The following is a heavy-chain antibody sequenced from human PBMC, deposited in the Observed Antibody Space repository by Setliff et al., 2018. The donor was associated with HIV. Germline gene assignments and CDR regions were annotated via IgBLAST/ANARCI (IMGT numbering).Heavy chain of an antibody. CDR3: ARVGKYYYDATGPDFDH. Sequence: SVKVSCKASGDSFSNYAISWVRQAPGQGLEWMGGIIPIFGTTNYAQKFQGRVTITADESTCTAYMELSSLRSEDTAVYYCARVGKYYYDATGPDFDHWGQGTLVTVS. CDR2: IIPIFGTT. J-gene: IGHJ4*02. CDR1: GDSFSNYA. V-gene: IGHV1-69*13. D-gene: IGHD3-22*01.